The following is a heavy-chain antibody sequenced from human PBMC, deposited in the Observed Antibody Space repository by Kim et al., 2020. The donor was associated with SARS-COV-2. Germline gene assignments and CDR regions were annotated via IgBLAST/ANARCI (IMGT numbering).Heavy chain of an antibody. D-gene: IGHD3-10*01. Sequence: GGSLRLSCAASGFTFEDYGMSWVRQAPGKGLEWVSGINRNSDSTGYVDSVKGRFTLSRDNAKKSLYLQMNSLRAGDAAFYLCVRGYVGGPVDLWGQGTRVTVSS. CDR2: INRNSDST. V-gene: IGHV3-20*01. CDR1: GFTFEDYG. CDR3: VRGYVGGPVDL. J-gene: IGHJ5*02.